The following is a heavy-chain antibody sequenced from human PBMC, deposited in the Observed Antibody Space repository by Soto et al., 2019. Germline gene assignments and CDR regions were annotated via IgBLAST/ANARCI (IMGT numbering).Heavy chain of an antibody. CDR1: GYTVSSYG. V-gene: IGHV1-18*01. D-gene: IGHD6-13*01. CDR3: ARDRSGSSWYYVY. J-gene: IGHJ4*02. CDR2: ISANNVNT. Sequence: GASVKVSCKASGYTVSSYGISWVRQDPGQGPEWMGWISANNVNTNYAQKFQGRVTMTTDTSTSTAYMELRSLRSDDTAVYYCARDRSGSSWYYVYWGQGTLVTVSS.